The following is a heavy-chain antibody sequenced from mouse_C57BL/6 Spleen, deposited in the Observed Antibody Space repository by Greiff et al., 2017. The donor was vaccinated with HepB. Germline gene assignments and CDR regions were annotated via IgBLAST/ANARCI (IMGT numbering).Heavy chain of an antibody. CDR1: GFNIKDYY. V-gene: IGHV14-2*01. Sequence: EVQLQQSGAELVKPGASVKLSCTASGFNIKDYYMHWVKQRTEQGLEWIGRIDPEDGETEYAPKFQGKATITADTSSNTAYLQLSSLTSGDAAVYYCARDYGLFDYWGQGTTLTVSS. CDR2: IDPEDGET. CDR3: ARDYGLFDY. J-gene: IGHJ2*01. D-gene: IGHD1-1*02.